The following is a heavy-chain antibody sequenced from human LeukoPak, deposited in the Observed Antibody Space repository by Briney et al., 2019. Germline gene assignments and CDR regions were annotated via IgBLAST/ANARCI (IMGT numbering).Heavy chain of an antibody. V-gene: IGHV4-61*02. CDR1: GGSISSDSYY. D-gene: IGHD3-10*01. CDR3: AREYYYGSGVWFDP. CDR2: SYTRGST. J-gene: IGHJ5*02. Sequence: SQTLYLTCTVSGGSISSDSYYWSWIRQPAGKGLEWIGRSYTRGSTNNNPSLKSRVTISVDTSKNQFSLKLSSVTAADTAVYYCAREYYYGSGVWFDPWGQGTLVTVPS.